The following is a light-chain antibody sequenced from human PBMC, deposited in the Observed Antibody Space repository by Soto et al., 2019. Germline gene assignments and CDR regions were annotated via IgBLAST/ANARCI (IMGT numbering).Light chain of an antibody. CDR2: NNN. Sequence: QSVLTQPPSASGTPGQRVTISCSGSSSNIGSNNVNWYQQHPGTAPKLLIYNNNQRPSGVPDRFSGSKSGTSASLAISGLQSEDEDDYYCASWDDSRTGVVFGGGTKLTVL. CDR1: SSNIGSNN. J-gene: IGLJ2*01. V-gene: IGLV1-44*01. CDR3: ASWDDSRTGVV.